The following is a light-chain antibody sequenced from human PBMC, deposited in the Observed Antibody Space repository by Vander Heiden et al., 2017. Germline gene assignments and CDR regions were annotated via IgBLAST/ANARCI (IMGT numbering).Light chain of an antibody. V-gene: IGKV1-5*03. J-gene: IGKJ1*01. CDR1: QSVTNW. CDR3: HQYKLYPWT. CDR2: KAS. Sequence: DIQMTQSPSTLSASAGDRVTITCRASQSVTNWLAWYQQKPGKAPKILIYKASNLESGVPSRFSGSGSGTEFTLTISSLQPDDFATYYCHQYKLYPWTFGQGTKVEIK.